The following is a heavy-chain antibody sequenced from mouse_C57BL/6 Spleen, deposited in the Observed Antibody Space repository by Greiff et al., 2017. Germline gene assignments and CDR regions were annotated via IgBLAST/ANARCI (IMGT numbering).Heavy chain of an antibody. D-gene: IGHD1-1*01. V-gene: IGHV1-66*01. J-gene: IGHJ2*01. CDR2: IYPGSGNT. CDR1: GYSFTSYY. CDR3: AGGESRGSGLYFDY. Sequence: QVQLQQSGPELAKPGASVKISCKASGYSFTSYYIHWVKQRPGQGLEWIGWIYPGSGNTKYNEKFKGKATLTADTSSSTAYMQLSSLTSEDSAVYYYAGGESRGSGLYFDYWGQGTTLTVSS.